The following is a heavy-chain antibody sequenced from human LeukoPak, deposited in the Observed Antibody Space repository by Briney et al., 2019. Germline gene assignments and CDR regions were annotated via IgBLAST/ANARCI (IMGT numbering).Heavy chain of an antibody. CDR1: GYTFTSYD. CDR3: ASQVGAVPYYYYGMDV. D-gene: IGHD3-16*01. J-gene: IGHJ6*02. CDR2: MNLNSGNT. V-gene: IGHV1-8*01. Sequence: GASVKVSCKASGYTFTSYDINWVRQATGQGLEWMGWMNLNSGNTGYAQKFQGRVTMTRNTSISTAYMELSSLRSEDTAVYYCASQVGAVPYYYYGMDVWGQGTTVTVSS.